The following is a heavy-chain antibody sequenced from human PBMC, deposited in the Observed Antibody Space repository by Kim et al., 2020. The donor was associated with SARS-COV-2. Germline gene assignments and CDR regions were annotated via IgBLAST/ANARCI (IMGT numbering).Heavy chain of an antibody. V-gene: IGHV3-9*01. D-gene: IGHD3-10*01. CDR1: GFSFSDYA. CDR2: LSWNSVYM. Sequence: GGSLRLSCTASGFSFSDYAMHWVRQAPGMGLEWVSGLSWNSVYMGYADSVKGRFTISRDNAKNSLYLQMNNLRPEDTAVYYCARGDYHGSGAHADYWGQGALVTVSS. J-gene: IGHJ4*02. CDR3: ARGDYHGSGAHADY.